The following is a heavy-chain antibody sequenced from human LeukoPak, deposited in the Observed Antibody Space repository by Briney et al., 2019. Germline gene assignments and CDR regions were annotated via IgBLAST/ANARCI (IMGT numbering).Heavy chain of an antibody. Sequence: SVKVSCKSSGDIFNSYSVSWVRQAPGQGLEWMGGIIPMFGSAEYAQKFQGRVAISTDQSTTIVYMELNSLTSEDTAVYYCARVGRSRGSLPNFHYYMDVWGKGTTVTVSS. D-gene: IGHD1-26*01. CDR3: ARVGRSRGSLPNFHYYMDV. CDR2: IIPMFGSA. J-gene: IGHJ6*03. V-gene: IGHV1-69*05. CDR1: GDIFNSYS.